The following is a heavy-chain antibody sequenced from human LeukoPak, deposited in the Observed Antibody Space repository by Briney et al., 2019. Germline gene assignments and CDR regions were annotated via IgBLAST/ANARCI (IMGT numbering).Heavy chain of an antibody. V-gene: IGHV3-53*01. D-gene: IGHD5-24*01. CDR1: GFTVSSNY. CDR3: ARGFRDGYNFDF. CDR2: IYSGGST. J-gene: IGHJ4*02. Sequence: GGSVTLLCAASGFTVSSNYMTWVRQAPGKGLEWVSVIYSGGSTNYADSVKGRFTISRDNSKNTLYLQMNSLRTEDTAVYYCARGFRDGYNFDFWGPGKPLTVSS.